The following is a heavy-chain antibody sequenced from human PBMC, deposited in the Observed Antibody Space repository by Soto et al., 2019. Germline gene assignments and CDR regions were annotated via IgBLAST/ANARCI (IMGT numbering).Heavy chain of an antibody. CDR1: GFTFSLYG. V-gene: IGHV3-30*03. J-gene: IGHJ6*02. CDR3: ETDSGYHGYDVSDYYYGMDV. CDR2: TSYDGSNK. Sequence: QLQLVESGGGVVQPGRSLRLSCAASGFTFSLYGMHWVRQAPGKGLEWVAVTSYDGSNKFYDDSMKGRFNISRDNSKNTLYLEMNSLRPEDTALYFCETDSGYHGYDVSDYYYGMDVWGQGTTVTVSS. D-gene: IGHD5-12*01.